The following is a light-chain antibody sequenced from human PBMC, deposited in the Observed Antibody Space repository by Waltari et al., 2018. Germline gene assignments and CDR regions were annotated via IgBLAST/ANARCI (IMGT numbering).Light chain of an antibody. CDR1: QNIHDN. V-gene: IGKV3-15*01. CDR3: QQYNKWPPLT. CDR2: GAS. J-gene: IGKJ4*01. Sequence: EVLMTQSPATLSVSPGERVTLSCRASQNIHDNLAWYQQKPGQAPRLLIYGASTRATAFPARFRGSGSGTEFTLTISSLQSEDFAVYYCQQYNKWPPLTFGGGTKVEIK.